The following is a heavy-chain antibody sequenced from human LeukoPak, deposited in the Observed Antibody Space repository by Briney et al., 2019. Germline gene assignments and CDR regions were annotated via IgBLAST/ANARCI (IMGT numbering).Heavy chain of an antibody. J-gene: IGHJ5*02. D-gene: IGHD2-15*01. CDR3: ARVADCSGGSCYSPWFDP. CDR1: GGSISSGDYY. Sequence: SETLSLTCTVSGGSISSGDYYWSWIRQPPGKGLEWIGYIYYSGSTYYNPSLKSRVTISVDTSKNQFSLKLSSVTAADTAVYYCARVADCSGGSCYSPWFDPWGQGTLVTVSS. V-gene: IGHV4-30-4*08. CDR2: IYYSGST.